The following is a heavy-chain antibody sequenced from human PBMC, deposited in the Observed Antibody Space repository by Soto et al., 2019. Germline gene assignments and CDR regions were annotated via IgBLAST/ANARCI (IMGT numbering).Heavy chain of an antibody. D-gene: IGHD2-15*01. CDR3: ARDRVYCSGGSCTPDY. V-gene: IGHV1-69*04. CDR2: IIPILGIA. Sequence: SVKVSCKASGGTFSSYTISWVRQAPGQGLELMGRIIPILGIANYAQKFQGRVTITADKSTSTAYMELSSLRSEDTGVYYCARDRVYCSGGSCTPDYWGQGTLVTVSS. CDR1: GGTFSSYT. J-gene: IGHJ4*02.